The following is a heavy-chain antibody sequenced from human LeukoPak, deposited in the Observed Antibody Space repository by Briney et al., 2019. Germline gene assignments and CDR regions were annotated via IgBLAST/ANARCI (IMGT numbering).Heavy chain of an antibody. CDR1: GGSIISHY. J-gene: IGHJ3*02. CDR2: IYYSGST. CDR3: ARSGYSYGADALDI. D-gene: IGHD5-18*01. V-gene: IGHV4-59*11. Sequence: SETLSLTCTVSGGSIISHYWSWIRQPPGKGLEWIGYIYYSGSTKYNPSLKSRVTISVDTSKKQFSLKLSSVTAADTAVYYCARSGYSYGADALDIWGQGTMVTVSS.